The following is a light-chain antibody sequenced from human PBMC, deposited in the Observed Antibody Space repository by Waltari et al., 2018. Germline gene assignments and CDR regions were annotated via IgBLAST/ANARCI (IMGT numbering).Light chain of an antibody. CDR2: YKSDSDK. Sequence: QAVLTQPSSLSASPGASASLTCTLRSGINVGASRIYWYQQKHGSPPQYLLRYKSDSDKGLGSGVPSRFSGSKDASANAGILLISGLQSDDEADYYCMIFHGNAWVFGGGTKLTVL. V-gene: IGLV5-45*03. J-gene: IGLJ2*01. CDR1: SGINVGASR. CDR3: MIFHGNAWV.